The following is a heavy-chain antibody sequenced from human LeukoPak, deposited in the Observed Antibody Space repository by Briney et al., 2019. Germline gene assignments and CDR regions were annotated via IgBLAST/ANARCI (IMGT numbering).Heavy chain of an antibody. Sequence: PGRSLRLSCAASGFTFDDYAMHWVRQAPGKSLEWVSGISWNSGSIGYADSVKGRFTISRDNAKNSLYLQMNSLRAEDTALYYCAKDPGSGSYHWEGFDYWGQGTLVTVSS. V-gene: IGHV3-9*01. CDR3: AKDPGSGSYHWEGFDY. D-gene: IGHD1-26*01. CDR2: ISWNSGSI. J-gene: IGHJ4*02. CDR1: GFTFDDYA.